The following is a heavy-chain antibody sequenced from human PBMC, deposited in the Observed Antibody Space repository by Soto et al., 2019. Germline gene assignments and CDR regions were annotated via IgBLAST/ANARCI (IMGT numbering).Heavy chain of an antibody. CDR1: GFTVSGKKY. D-gene: IGHD1-1*01. CDR3: ATWHLQEHAYDI. V-gene: IGHV3-53*01. J-gene: IGHJ3*02. Sequence: GGSLRLSCAAFGFTVSGKKYVAWVRQAPGKGLEWVSALYDLDGTYYADSVKGRFTTSSDSSRTTVYLQMNSLRPDDTAVYSCATWHLQEHAYDIWGQGTMVTVSS. CDR2: LYDLDGT.